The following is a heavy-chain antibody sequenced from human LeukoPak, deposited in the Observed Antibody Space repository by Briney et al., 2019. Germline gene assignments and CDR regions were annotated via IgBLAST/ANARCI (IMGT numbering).Heavy chain of an antibody. J-gene: IGHJ3*02. CDR2: IWYDGSNK. CDR1: GFTFSSYG. V-gene: IGHV3-33*01. D-gene: IGHD3-22*01. Sequence: GGSLRLSCAASGFTFSSYGMPWVRQAPGKGLEWVAVIWYDGSNKYYADSVKGRFTISRDNSKNTLYLQMNSLRAEDTAVYYCARGPQYYYDSSGSRDAFDIWGQGTMVTVSS. CDR3: ARGPQYYYDSSGSRDAFDI.